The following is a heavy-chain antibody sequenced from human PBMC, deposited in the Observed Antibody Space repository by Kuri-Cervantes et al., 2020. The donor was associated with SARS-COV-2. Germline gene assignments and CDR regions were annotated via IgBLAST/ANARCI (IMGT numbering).Heavy chain of an antibody. J-gene: IGHJ4*02. D-gene: IGHD6-13*01. V-gene: IGHV1-8*01. CDR3: ARDSFLAAAGH. Sequence: ASVKVSCKASGYTFTNYDINWVRQATGQGLEWVGWMNPNTDTTGHAQKFQGRVTMTWNTSISTAYMELRSLTFEDTAVYYCARDSFLAAAGHWGQGTLVTVSS. CDR1: GYTFTNYD. CDR2: MNPNTDTT.